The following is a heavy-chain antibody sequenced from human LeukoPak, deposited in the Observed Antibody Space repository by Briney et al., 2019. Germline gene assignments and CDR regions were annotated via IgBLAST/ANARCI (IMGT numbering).Heavy chain of an antibody. CDR2: IIPIFGTA. CDR3: AFGYDILTGYYLVETGTPFDY. J-gene: IGHJ4*02. D-gene: IGHD3-9*01. V-gene: IGHV1-69*13. CDR1: GGTFSSYA. Sequence: SVKVSCKASGGTFSSYAISWVRQAPGQGLEWMGGIIPIFGTANYAQKFQGRVTITADESTSTAYMELSSLRSEDTAVYYCAFGYDILTGYYLVETGTPFDYWGQGTLVTVSS.